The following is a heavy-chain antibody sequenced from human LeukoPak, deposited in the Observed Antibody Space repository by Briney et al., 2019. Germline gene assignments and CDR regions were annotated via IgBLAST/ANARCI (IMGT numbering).Heavy chain of an antibody. J-gene: IGHJ4*02. Sequence: ASVKVSCKASGYTFSSYYMHWVRQAPGQGLEWMGIINPSRGSTTYAQKFQGRVTMTRDTSTGTVYMELSSLRSEDTAVYYCASGSYYYDSSGLDYWGQGTLVTVSS. V-gene: IGHV1-46*01. CDR2: INPSRGST. D-gene: IGHD3-22*01. CDR3: ASGSYYYDSSGLDY. CDR1: GYTFSSYY.